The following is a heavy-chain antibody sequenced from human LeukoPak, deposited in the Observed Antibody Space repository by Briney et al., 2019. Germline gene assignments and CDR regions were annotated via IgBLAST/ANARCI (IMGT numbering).Heavy chain of an antibody. Sequence: GESLRLSCAAPGFSFAKYNMNWVRQAPGKGLEWVSSIGTSSRYTYYEDSLQGRFTISRDDATSSLHLQMDSLRAEDTAVYYCVRDRSYSGSPPGVVYLDYWGQGIMVAVSS. V-gene: IGHV3-21*01. CDR1: GFSFAKYN. J-gene: IGHJ4*02. D-gene: IGHD1-26*01. CDR3: VRDRSYSGSPPGVVYLDY. CDR2: IGTSSRYT.